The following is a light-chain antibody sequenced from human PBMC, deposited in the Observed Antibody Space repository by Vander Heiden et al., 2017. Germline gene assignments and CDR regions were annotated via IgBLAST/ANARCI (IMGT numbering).Light chain of an antibody. J-gene: IGKJ2*01. CDR2: DAS. Sequence: DIQMTQSPSSLSASVGDRVTITCRASQSIASFLNWYQQKPGKAPNLLIYDASTLQSGAPSRFTAIGSGTEFTLTISSLQPEDFATYYCQQSYTIPLTFGQGTKLEIK. CDR3: QQSYTIPLT. CDR1: QSIASF. V-gene: IGKV1-39*01.